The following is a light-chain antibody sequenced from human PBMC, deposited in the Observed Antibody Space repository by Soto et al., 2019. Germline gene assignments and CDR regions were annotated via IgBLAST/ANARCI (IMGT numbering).Light chain of an antibody. CDR1: ETVATN. V-gene: IGKV3-15*01. CDR2: GAS. Sequence: VMTQSPATLSVSPGERATLSCWASETVATNLAWYQQKPGQAPRLLTSGASTRAAGISDRFRGSGSGTEFTLTISSLRSEDSAIYYCQQYFEWPPMTFGQGTKVDIK. J-gene: IGKJ1*01. CDR3: QQYFEWPPMT.